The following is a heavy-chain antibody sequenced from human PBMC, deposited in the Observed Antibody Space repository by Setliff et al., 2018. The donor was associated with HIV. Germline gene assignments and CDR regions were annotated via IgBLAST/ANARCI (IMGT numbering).Heavy chain of an antibody. V-gene: IGHV4-31*03. J-gene: IGHJ4*02. D-gene: IGHD5-18*01. CDR1: GGSINSAGYY. Sequence: PSETLSLTCTVSGGSINSAGYYWSWIRQHPGKGLEWIGDIFYNGNTYYNPSLMSRTSISVDTSKNQFSLKLDSVTAADTAVYFCATDMDTAVALGHWGQGALVTVSS. CDR3: ATDMDTAVALGH. CDR2: IFYNGNT.